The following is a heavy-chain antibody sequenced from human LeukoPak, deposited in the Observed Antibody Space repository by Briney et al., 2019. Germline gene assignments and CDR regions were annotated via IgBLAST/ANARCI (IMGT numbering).Heavy chain of an antibody. CDR3: ARDQGVTTALC. Sequence: PGGSLRLSCAASGFTFDDYAMHWVRQAPGKGLEWVSGISWNSGSIGYADSVKGRFTISRDNAKNSLYLQMNGLRAEDTAVYYCARDQGVTTALCWGQGTLVTVSS. V-gene: IGHV3-9*01. CDR1: GFTFDDYA. CDR2: ISWNSGSI. D-gene: IGHD4-17*01. J-gene: IGHJ4*02.